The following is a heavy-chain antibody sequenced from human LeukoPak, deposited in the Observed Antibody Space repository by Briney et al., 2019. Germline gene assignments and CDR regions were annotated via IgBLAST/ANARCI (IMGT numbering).Heavy chain of an antibody. V-gene: IGHV4-59*02. J-gene: IGHJ4*02. D-gene: IGHD6-19*01. CDR3: ASRGRAGSDMLALDY. CDR2: IYYSVTT. CDR1: GASVTDYY. Sequence: SETLSLTCSVSGASVTDYYWSWIRQTPGNGLEWLGHIYYSVTTHYNPSLKCLLTISVETSKNQFSLKLSSVTVADSAGYYGASRGRAGSDMLALDYWGQGTLITVSS.